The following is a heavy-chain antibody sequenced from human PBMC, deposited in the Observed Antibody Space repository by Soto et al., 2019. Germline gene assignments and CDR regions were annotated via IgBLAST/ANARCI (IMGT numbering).Heavy chain of an antibody. D-gene: IGHD3-10*01. Sequence: EVQLVESGGGLVQPGGSLRLSCAASGFTFSSYAMHWVRQAPGKGLEYVSAISSNGGSTYYANSVKGRFTISRENSKNTLYLQMGSLRAENMAVYYCARGPLPMVRGVHFDYWGQGTLVTVSS. CDR1: GFTFSSYA. CDR3: ARGPLPMVRGVHFDY. CDR2: ISSNGGST. V-gene: IGHV3-64*01. J-gene: IGHJ4*02.